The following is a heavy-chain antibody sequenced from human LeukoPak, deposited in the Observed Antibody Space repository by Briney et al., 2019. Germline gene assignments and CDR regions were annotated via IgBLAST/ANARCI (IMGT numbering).Heavy chain of an antibody. V-gene: IGHV4-34*01. CDR2: INHSGRT. CDR3: ARGRAVGL. J-gene: IGHJ2*01. Sequence: SETLSLTCAVYGASFSDYWSWIRQPPGKGLEWIGEINHSGRTNYNPSLKSRVTISGDTSKNQFFLKLNSVTAADTAVYYCARGRAVGLWGRGTLVTVSS. CDR1: GASFSDY. D-gene: IGHD6-19*01.